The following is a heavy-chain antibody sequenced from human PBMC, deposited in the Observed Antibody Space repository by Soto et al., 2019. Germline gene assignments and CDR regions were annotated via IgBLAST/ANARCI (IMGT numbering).Heavy chain of an antibody. CDR3: ARAFTIFGVVSSFGAFDI. CDR1: GGSISSGGYY. CDR2: IYYSGST. D-gene: IGHD3-3*01. Sequence: SETLSLTCTVSGGSISSGGYYWSWIRQHAGKGLEWIGYIYYSGSTYYNPSLKSRVTISVDTSKNQFSLKLSSVTAADTAVYYCARAFTIFGVVSSFGAFDIWGQGTMVAVSS. V-gene: IGHV4-31*03. J-gene: IGHJ3*02.